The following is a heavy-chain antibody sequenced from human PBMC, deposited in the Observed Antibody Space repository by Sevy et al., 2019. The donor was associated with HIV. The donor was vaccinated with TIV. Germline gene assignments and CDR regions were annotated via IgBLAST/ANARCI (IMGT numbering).Heavy chain of an antibody. CDR3: ASLPNNYYDRGGYSGDDAFDI. D-gene: IGHD3-22*01. J-gene: IGHJ3*02. CDR1: GFTFSNYG. CDR2: IWNDMTNK. Sequence: GGSLRLSCVASGFTFSNYGMHWVRQAPGKGLEWVATIWNDMTNKYYADSAKGRFTISRDNSKNTLYLQMNSLRAEDTAVYYCASLPNNYYDRGGYSGDDAFDIRGQGTMVTVSS. V-gene: IGHV3-33*01.